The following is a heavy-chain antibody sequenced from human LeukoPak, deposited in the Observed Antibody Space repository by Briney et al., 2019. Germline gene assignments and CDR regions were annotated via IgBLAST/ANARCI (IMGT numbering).Heavy chain of an antibody. CDR3: ARNTYYDFWSGYWDNWFDP. CDR1: GFTFSSYA. V-gene: IGHV3-23*01. CDR2: ISGSGGST. J-gene: IGHJ5*02. D-gene: IGHD3-3*01. Sequence: PGGSLRLSCAASGFTFSSYATSWVRQAPGKGLEWVSAISGSGGSTYYADSVKGRFTISRDNSKNTLYLQMNSLRAEDTAVYYCARNTYYDFWSGYWDNWFDPWGQGTLVTVSS.